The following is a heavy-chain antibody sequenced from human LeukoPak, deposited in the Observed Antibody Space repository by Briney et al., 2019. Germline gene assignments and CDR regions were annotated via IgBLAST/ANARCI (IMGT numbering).Heavy chain of an antibody. CDR3: AKNGQRGFSFDP. CDR2: IYTSGST. CDR1: GGSISTYY. D-gene: IGHD2-8*01. Sequence: SETLSLTCTVSGGSISTYYWSWIRQPAGKGLEWIGRIYTSGSTNYNPSLKSRVTMSVDTSKNQFSLKLSSVTAADTGLYYCAKNGQRGFSFDPWGQGTLVIVAS. V-gene: IGHV4-4*07. J-gene: IGHJ5*02.